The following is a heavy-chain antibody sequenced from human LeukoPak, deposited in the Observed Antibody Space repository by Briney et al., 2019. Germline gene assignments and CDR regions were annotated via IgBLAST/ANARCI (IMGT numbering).Heavy chain of an antibody. V-gene: IGHV1-8*01. J-gene: IGHJ4*02. CDR1: GYTFTSYD. CDR2: MNPNSGNT. CDR3: ARGFNSGYYFFY. D-gene: IGHD3-22*01. Sequence: ASVKVSCKASGYTFTSYDINWVRQATGQGLEWMGWMNPNSGNTGYAQKFQGRVTMTRNTSISTAYMELSSLRSEDTAVYYCARGFNSGYYFFYWGQGTLVTVSS.